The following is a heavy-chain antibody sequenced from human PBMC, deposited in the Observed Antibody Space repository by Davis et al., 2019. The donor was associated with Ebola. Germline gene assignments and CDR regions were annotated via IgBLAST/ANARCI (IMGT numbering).Heavy chain of an antibody. J-gene: IGHJ4*02. D-gene: IGHD2-15*01. Sequence: SETLSLTCTVSGGSISSYYWRWIRQPPGKGLEWIGYIYYSGSTNYNPSLKSRVTISVETSKNQFSLKLSSVTAADTAVYYCARHRGRIFAIGYYFDYWGQGTLVTVSS. CDR2: IYYSGST. CDR1: GGSISSYY. CDR3: ARHRGRIFAIGYYFDY. V-gene: IGHV4-59*08.